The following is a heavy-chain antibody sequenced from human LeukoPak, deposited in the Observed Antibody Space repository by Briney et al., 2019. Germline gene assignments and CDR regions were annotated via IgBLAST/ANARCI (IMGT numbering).Heavy chain of an antibody. CDR3: ARDRQLVRYFDY. Sequence: GRSLRLSCAASGFTFSSYGMHWVRQAPGKGLEWVAVISYDGSNKYYADSVKGRFTISRDNSKNTLYLQMNSLRAEDTAVYYCARDRQLVRYFDYWGQGTLVTVSS. J-gene: IGHJ4*02. V-gene: IGHV3-30*03. D-gene: IGHD6-13*01. CDR1: GFTFSSYG. CDR2: ISYDGSNK.